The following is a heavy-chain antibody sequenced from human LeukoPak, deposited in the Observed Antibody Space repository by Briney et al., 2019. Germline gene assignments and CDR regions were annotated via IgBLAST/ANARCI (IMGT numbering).Heavy chain of an antibody. Sequence: QPGRSLRLSCSASGFTFSSYVMHWVRQAPGKGLEYVSGISDNGARTYYADSVKGRFTISRDNSKNTLYVQMTSLRVEDTAVYYCVYQVQGVVKWGQGTLVTVSS. D-gene: IGHD3-3*01. CDR2: ISDNGART. CDR3: VYQVQGVVK. CDR1: GFTFSSYV. V-gene: IGHV3-64*05. J-gene: IGHJ4*02.